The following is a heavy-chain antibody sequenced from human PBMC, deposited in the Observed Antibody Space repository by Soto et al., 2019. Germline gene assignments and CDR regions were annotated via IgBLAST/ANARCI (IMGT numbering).Heavy chain of an antibody. D-gene: IGHD3-16*01. J-gene: IGHJ6*02. Sequence: ASVKVSCKASGGTFSSYAISWVRQAPGQGLEWMGGIIPIFGTANYAQKFQGRVTITADESTSTAYMELSSLRSEDTAVYYCARDLPNTFYYYGMDVWGQGTTVT. CDR3: ARDLPNTFYYYGMDV. V-gene: IGHV1-69*13. CDR2: IIPIFGTA. CDR1: GGTFSSYA.